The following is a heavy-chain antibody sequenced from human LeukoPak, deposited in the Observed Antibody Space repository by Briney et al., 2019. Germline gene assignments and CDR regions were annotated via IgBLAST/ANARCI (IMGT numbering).Heavy chain of an antibody. Sequence: SGPSLGNPPKPPRLTSTFPGSSSYGGGLGVGWTLRPPGRAPEGLASINWDDDKRYNPSLRSRLTMSKDASKSQVFLVISNMDPVDTATYYCAHRRPGHLTGWDNSYFDNWGPGTLVTVSS. CDR3: AHRRPGHLTGWDNSYFDN. J-gene: IGHJ4*02. CDR2: INWDDDK. D-gene: IGHD1/OR15-1a*01. V-gene: IGHV2-5*02. CDR1: GSSSYGGGLG.